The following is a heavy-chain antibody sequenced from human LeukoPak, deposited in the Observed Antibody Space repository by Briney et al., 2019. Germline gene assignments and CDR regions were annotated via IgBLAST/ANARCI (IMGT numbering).Heavy chain of an antibody. D-gene: IGHD2-21*01. CDR1: GFTFSSYA. J-gene: IGHJ4*02. CDR2: ISSSGGST. V-gene: IGHV3-23*01. CDR3: AKGTYCGGDCYSFDY. Sequence: PGGSLRLSCAASGFTFSSYAMTWVRQAPGKGLEWVLGISSSGGSTYYADSVKGRFTISRDNSKNTLYLQMNSLRAEDTAVYYCAKGTYCGGDCYSFDYWGQGTLVTVSS.